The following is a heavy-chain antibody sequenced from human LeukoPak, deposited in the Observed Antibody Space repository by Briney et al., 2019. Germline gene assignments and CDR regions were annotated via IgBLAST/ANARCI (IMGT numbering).Heavy chain of an antibody. Sequence: SVKVSCKASGGTFSSYAISWVRQAPGQGLEWMGGIIPIFGTANYAQKFQGRVTITADESTSTAYMELSSLRSEDTAVYYCARELLAAAGRSDGFDYRGQGTLVTVSS. J-gene: IGHJ4*02. CDR1: GGTFSSYA. CDR3: ARELLAAAGRSDGFDY. V-gene: IGHV1-69*13. D-gene: IGHD6-13*01. CDR2: IIPIFGTA.